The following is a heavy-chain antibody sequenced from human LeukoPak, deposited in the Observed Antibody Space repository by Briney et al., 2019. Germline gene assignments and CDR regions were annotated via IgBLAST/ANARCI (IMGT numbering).Heavy chain of an antibody. J-gene: IGHJ4*02. Sequence: SETLSLTCAVSGGSIMTTNWWSWVRQPPGKGLEWIGEVDLKGATNYNPSLESRVSMSIDTSNNQMSLKLTSVTAADTAFYYCTREGGAFSPFGFWGQGTLVTVSS. V-gene: IGHV4-4*02. D-gene: IGHD1-26*01. CDR3: TREGGAFSPFGF. CDR2: VDLKGAT. CDR1: GGSIMTTNW.